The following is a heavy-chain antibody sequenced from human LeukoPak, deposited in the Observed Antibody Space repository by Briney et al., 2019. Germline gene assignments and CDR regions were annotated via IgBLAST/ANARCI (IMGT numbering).Heavy chain of an antibody. Sequence: SETLSLTCAVYGGSFSGYYWSWVRQPPGKGLEWVGEINHSGSTNYNPSLKSRVTISVDTSKNQFSLKLSSVTAADTAVYYCARVVQNSGTIDYWGQGTLVTVSS. CDR3: ARVVQNSGTIDY. V-gene: IGHV4-34*01. D-gene: IGHD3-10*01. J-gene: IGHJ4*02. CDR2: INHSGST. CDR1: GGSFSGYY.